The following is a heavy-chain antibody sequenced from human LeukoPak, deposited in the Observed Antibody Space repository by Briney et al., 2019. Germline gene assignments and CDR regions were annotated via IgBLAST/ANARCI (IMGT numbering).Heavy chain of an antibody. CDR2: IWYDGSNK. Sequence: GRSLRLSCAASGFTFSSYGMHWVRQAPGKGLEWVAVIWYDGSNKYYADSVKGRFTISRDNSKNTLYLQMNSLRAEDTAVHYCVRDLGYCSGGSCYSRYYYGMDVWGKGTTVTVSS. D-gene: IGHD2-15*01. CDR1: GFTFSSYG. V-gene: IGHV3-33*01. CDR3: VRDLGYCSGGSCYSRYYYGMDV. J-gene: IGHJ6*04.